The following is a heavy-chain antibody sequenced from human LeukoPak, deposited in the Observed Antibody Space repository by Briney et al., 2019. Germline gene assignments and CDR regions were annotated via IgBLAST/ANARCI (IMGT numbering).Heavy chain of an antibody. Sequence: GGSLRLSCAASGFTFSSYWMHWVRQAPGKGLVWVSRINTDGSSTRYADSVQGRFTISRDTAKNTLFLQMNSLRAEDTAVYYCAREAKVGGALQYWGQGILVTVSS. D-gene: IGHD1-26*01. CDR3: AREAKVGGALQY. J-gene: IGHJ4*02. V-gene: IGHV3-74*01. CDR2: INTDGSST. CDR1: GFTFSSYW.